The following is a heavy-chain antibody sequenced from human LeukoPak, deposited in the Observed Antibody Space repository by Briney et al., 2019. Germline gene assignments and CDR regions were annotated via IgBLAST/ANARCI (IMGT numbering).Heavy chain of an antibody. V-gene: IGHV1-18*01. CDR2: ISAYNGNT. CDR3: ARVKPYYYDSSGSSDY. J-gene: IGHJ4*02. Sequence: ASVKVSYKASGYTFTSYGISWVRQAPGQGLEWMGWISAYNGNTNYAQKLQGRVTMTTDTSTSTAYMELRSLRSDDTAVYYCARVKPYYYDSSGSSDYWGQGTLVTVSS. D-gene: IGHD3-22*01. CDR1: GYTFTSYG.